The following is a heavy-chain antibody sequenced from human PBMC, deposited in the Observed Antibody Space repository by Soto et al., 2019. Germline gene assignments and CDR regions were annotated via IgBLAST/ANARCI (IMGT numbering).Heavy chain of an antibody. V-gene: IGHV4-34*01. CDR3: ARGLLRGIRYCSSTSCYVLDY. Sequence: PSETLSLTCAGYGGSFSGYYWIWIRQPPGKGLEWIGEINHSGSTNYNPSLKSRVTISVDTSKNQFSLKLSSVTAADTAVYYCARGLLRGIRYCSSTSCYVLDYWGQGTLVTVSS. CDR1: GGSFSGYY. D-gene: IGHD2-2*01. J-gene: IGHJ4*02. CDR2: INHSGST.